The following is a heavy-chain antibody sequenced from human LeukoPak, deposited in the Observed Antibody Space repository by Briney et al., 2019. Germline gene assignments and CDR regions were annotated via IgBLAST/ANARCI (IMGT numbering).Heavy chain of an antibody. CDR2: INPNSGGT. D-gene: IGHD3-10*01. V-gene: IGHV1-2*02. CDR1: GYTFTGYY. CDR3: ARSLRRVLLWFGEQNRNWFDP. J-gene: IGHJ5*02. Sequence: ASVKVFCKASGYTFTGYYMHWVRQAPGQGLEWMGWINPNSGGTNYAQKFQGRVTMTRDTSISTAYMELSRLRSDDTAVYYCARSLRRVLLWFGEQNRNWFDPWGQGTLVTVSS.